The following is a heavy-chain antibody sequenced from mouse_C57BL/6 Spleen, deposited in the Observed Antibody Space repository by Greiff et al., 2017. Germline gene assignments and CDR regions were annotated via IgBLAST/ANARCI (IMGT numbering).Heavy chain of an antibody. J-gene: IGHJ2*01. CDR2: IDPENGDT. D-gene: IGHD2-1*01. CDR1: GFNIKDDY. Sequence: VQLKESGAELVRPGASVKLSCTASGFNIKDDYMHWVKQRPEQGLEWIGWIDPENGDTEYASKFQGKATITADTSSNTAYLQLSSLTSEDTAVYYCTTRGNYGDYFDYWGQGTTLTVSS. V-gene: IGHV14-4*01. CDR3: TTRGNYGDYFDY.